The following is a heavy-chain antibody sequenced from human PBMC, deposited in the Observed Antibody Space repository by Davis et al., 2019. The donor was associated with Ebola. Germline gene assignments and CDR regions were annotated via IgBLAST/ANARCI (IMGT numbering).Heavy chain of an antibody. D-gene: IGHD3-10*01. CDR2: MNPNSGNT. J-gene: IGHJ5*02. CDR1: GYTFTSYD. V-gene: IGHV1-8*01. Sequence: ASVKVSCKASGYTFTSYDINWVRQATGQGLEWMGWMNPNSGNTGYAQKFQGRVTMTRNTSISTAYMELSSLRSEDTAVYYCARGRELWFGELLYREEWFDPWGQGTLVTVSS. CDR3: ARGRELWFGELLYREEWFDP.